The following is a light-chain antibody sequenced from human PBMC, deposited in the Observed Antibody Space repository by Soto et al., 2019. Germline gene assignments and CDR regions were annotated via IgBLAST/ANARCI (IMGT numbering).Light chain of an antibody. J-gene: IGLJ2*01. Sequence: QSALTQPASVSGSPGQSITISCTGTSSDIGAYNFVSWYQQHPGKAPKLMLYDVNIRPSGVSNRFPGSKSGNTASLTISGLQAEDEADYYCTSWTTSTTMIFGGGTKLT. CDR3: TSWTTSTTMI. CDR2: DVN. CDR1: SSDIGAYNF. V-gene: IGLV2-14*03.